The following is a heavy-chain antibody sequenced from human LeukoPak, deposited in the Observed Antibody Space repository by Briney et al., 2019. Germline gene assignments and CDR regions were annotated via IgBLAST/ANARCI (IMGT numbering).Heavy chain of an antibody. CDR2: ITTKASNYAT. J-gene: IGHJ4*02. D-gene: IGHD6-19*01. V-gene: IGHV3-73*01. Sequence: GGSLRLSCAASGFTFSVSDIHWVRQASGKGLEWVGRITTKASNYATAYAASVRGRFTISRDDSENTAYLQMNSLKTEDTAVYYCTTYRSGHYWGQGTLVTVSS. CDR1: GFTFSVSD. CDR3: TTYRSGHY.